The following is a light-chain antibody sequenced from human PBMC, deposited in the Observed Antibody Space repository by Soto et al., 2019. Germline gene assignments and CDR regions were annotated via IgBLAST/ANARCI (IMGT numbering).Light chain of an antibody. V-gene: IGKV1-5*03. J-gene: IGKJ2*01. CDR3: QEYNSHSRYT. Sequence: DIPMTQSPSTLSASVGDRVTLTCRASQSISSGLAWYQQKPGKAPKLLIYKASSLEGGVPSRFSGCGSGTEFALTISSLQPDDYVTYYCQEYNSHSRYTFGQGTKLEIK. CDR1: QSISSG. CDR2: KAS.